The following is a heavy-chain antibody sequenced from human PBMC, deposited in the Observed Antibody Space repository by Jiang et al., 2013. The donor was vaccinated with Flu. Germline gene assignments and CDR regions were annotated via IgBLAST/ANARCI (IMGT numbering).Heavy chain of an antibody. D-gene: IGHD6-6*01. V-gene: IGHV3-30-3*01. CDR3: ARDRYSSPYYFDY. CDR2: ISYDGSNK. J-gene: IGHJ4*02. CDR1: GFTFSSYA. Sequence: RLSCAASGFTFSSYAMHWVRQAPGKGLEWVAVISYDGSNKYYADSVKGRFTISRDNSKNTLYLQMNSLRAEDTAVYYCARDRYSSPYYFDYWGQGTLVTVSS.